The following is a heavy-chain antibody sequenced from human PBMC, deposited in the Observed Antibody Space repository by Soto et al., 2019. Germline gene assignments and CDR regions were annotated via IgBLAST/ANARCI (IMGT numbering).Heavy chain of an antibody. V-gene: IGHV4-30-4*01. CDR3: ARGRYCLTGRCFPNWFDS. Sequence: SETLSLTFSVSCDSISSVDYFWAWIRQPPGQALEYIGYIYKSATTYYNPSFESRVAISLDTSKSQFSLNVTSVTAADTAVYFCARGRYCLTGRCFPNWFDSWGQGTLVTAPQ. J-gene: IGHJ5*01. CDR2: IYKSATT. D-gene: IGHD2-15*01. CDR1: CDSISSVDYF.